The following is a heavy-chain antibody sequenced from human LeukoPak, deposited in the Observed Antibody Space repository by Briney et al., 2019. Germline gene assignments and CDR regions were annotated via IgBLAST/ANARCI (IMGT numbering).Heavy chain of an antibody. D-gene: IGHD6-13*01. Sequence: SETLSLTCTVSGGSISSSSYYWGWIRQPPGKGLEWIGSIYYSGSTYYNPSLKSRVTISVDTSKNQFSLKLSSVTAADTAVYYCAVSSWSLETFDYWGQGTLVTVSS. CDR1: GGSISSSSYY. CDR3: AVSSWSLETFDY. V-gene: IGHV4-39*01. CDR2: IYYSGST. J-gene: IGHJ4*02.